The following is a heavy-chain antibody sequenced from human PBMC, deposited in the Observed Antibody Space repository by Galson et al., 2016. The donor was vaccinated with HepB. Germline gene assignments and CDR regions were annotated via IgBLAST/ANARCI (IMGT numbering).Heavy chain of an antibody. CDR3: ARDQGQQLPSLLYTYGLDV. Sequence: SLRLSCAASGFSVTSYALHWVRQAPGKGLEWVALISDDGSDGHYADSVKGRTTISRASSKNTVYLQLNRLTAEDTAVYFCARDQGQQLPSLLYTYGLDVWGQGTTVSVSS. CDR2: ISDDGSDG. V-gene: IGHV3-30*14. CDR1: GFSVTSYA. J-gene: IGHJ6*02. D-gene: IGHD6-13*01.